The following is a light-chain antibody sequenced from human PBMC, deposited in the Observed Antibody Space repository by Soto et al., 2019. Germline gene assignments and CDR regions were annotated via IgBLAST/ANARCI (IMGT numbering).Light chain of an antibody. J-gene: IGKJ2*01. Sequence: DIQMTQSPSTLSASVGDRVTITCRASQSIGRWMAWYQQKPGKAPNLLIYMASSLESGVPSRFSGSVSGTEFTLAISSLQPDDFATYYCQQYNSYPYTFGQGTKLEIK. CDR1: QSIGRW. V-gene: IGKV1-5*03. CDR3: QQYNSYPYT. CDR2: MAS.